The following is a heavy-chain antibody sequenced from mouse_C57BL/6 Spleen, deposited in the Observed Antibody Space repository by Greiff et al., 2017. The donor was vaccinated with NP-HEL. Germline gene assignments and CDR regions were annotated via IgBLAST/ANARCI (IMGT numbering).Heavy chain of an antibody. CDR2: IDPSDSYT. V-gene: IGHV1-69*01. CDR3: ARRRDYGGYFDY. D-gene: IGHD2-4*01. J-gene: IGHJ2*01. CDR1: GYTFTSYW. Sequence: QVQLQQPGAELVMPGASVKLSCKASGYTFTSYWMHWVKQRPGQGLEWIGEIDPSDSYTNYNQKFKGKSTLTVDKSSSTAYMQLSSLTSEDSAVYYCARRRDYGGYFDYWGQGTTLTVSS.